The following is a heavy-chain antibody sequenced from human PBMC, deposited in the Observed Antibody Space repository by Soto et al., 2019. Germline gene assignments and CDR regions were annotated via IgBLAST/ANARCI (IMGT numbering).Heavy chain of an antibody. D-gene: IGHD3-22*01. Sequence: GGSLRLSCAASGFIFSNYGMHWVRQAPGKGLEWVAGISYDVNKKQYADSVKGRFTISRDNSKNTLYLQMNSLRAEDTAVYYCGRASYYYESRGGNGVDIWGQGTLVTVSS. J-gene: IGHJ3*02. CDR3: GRASYYYESRGGNGVDI. CDR1: GFIFSNYG. CDR2: ISYDVNKK. V-gene: IGHV3-30*03.